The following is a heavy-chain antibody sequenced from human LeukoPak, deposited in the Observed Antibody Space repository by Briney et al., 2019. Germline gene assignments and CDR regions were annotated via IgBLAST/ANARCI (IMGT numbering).Heavy chain of an antibody. D-gene: IGHD5-18*01. CDR1: GFIVSNNY. J-gene: IGHJ4*02. CDR3: MTAAGYNFGQY. CDR2: LYIGGNT. Sequence: GGSLRLSCAASGFIVSNNYMNWVRQAPGKGLEWVSALYIGGNTYYADSVRGRFTISRDNSKNTLYLQMNSLRAEDTAIYYCMTAAGYNFGQYWGQGTLVTVSS. V-gene: IGHV3-53*01.